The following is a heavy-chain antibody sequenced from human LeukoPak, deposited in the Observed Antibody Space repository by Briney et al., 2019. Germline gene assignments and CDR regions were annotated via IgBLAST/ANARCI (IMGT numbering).Heavy chain of an antibody. CDR3: ATVAARLDFDY. Sequence: GGSLRLSCAASGFSFRNSWMSWVRQAPGKGLEWVGRIKTKTDGGTTDYAAPVKGRFTISRDDPKNTLSLQMNSLKTEDTAVYYCATVAARLDFDYWGQGTLVTVSS. J-gene: IGHJ4*02. D-gene: IGHD6-6*01. CDR1: GFSFRNSW. V-gene: IGHV3-15*01. CDR2: IKTKTDGGTT.